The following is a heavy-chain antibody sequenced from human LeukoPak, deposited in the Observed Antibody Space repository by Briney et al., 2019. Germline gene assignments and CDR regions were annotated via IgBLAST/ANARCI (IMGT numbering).Heavy chain of an antibody. V-gene: IGHV4-59*12. J-gene: IGHJ4*02. CDR3: ARLLVWYSSSSSSDYFDY. D-gene: IGHD6-6*01. Sequence: SETLSLTCTVSGGSISSYYWSWIRQPPGKGLEWIGYIYYSGSTNYNPSLKSRVTISVDTSKNQFSLKLSSVTAADTAVYYCARLLVWYSSSSSSDYFDYWGQGTLVTVSS. CDR2: IYYSGST. CDR1: GGSISSYY.